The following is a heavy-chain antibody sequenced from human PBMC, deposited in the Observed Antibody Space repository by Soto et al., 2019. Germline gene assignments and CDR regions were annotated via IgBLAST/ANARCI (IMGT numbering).Heavy chain of an antibody. J-gene: IGHJ5*02. CDR1: GGSISSSSYY. CDR3: ARHLYSSSWTANNWFDP. D-gene: IGHD6-13*01. Sequence: PSETLSLTCTVSGGSISSSSYYWGWIRQPPGKGLEWIGSIYYSGSTYYNPSLKSRVTISVDTSKNQFSLKLSSVTAADTAVYYCARHLYSSSWTANNWFDPWGQGTLVTVSS. V-gene: IGHV4-39*01. CDR2: IYYSGST.